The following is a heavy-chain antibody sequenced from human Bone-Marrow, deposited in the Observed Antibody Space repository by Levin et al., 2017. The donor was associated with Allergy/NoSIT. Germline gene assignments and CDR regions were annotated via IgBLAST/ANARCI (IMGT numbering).Heavy chain of an antibody. D-gene: IGHD6-19*01. CDR1: GYTFTGYY. CDR3: ARDRGGVAGIDY. J-gene: IGHJ4*02. V-gene: IGHV1-2*02. Sequence: ASVKVSCKASGYTFTGYYMHWVRQAPGQGLEWMGWINPNSGGTNYAQKFQGRVTMTRDTSISTAYMELSRLRSDDTAVYYCARDRGGVAGIDYWGQGTLVTVSS. CDR2: INPNSGGT.